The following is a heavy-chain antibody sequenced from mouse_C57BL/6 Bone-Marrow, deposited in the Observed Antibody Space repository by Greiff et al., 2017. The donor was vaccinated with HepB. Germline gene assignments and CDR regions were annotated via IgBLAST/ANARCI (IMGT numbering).Heavy chain of an antibody. J-gene: IGHJ1*03. CDR1: GYTFTSYW. CDR3: ARFTITTVVATDYWYFDV. V-gene: IGHV1-64*01. D-gene: IGHD1-1*01. CDR2: IHPNSGST. Sequence: VQLQQPGAELVKPGASVKLSCKASGYTFTSYWMHWVKQRPGQGLEWIGMIHPNSGSTNYNEKFKSKATLTVDKSSSTAYMQLSSLTSEDSAVYYCARFTITTVVATDYWYFDVWGTGTTVTVSS.